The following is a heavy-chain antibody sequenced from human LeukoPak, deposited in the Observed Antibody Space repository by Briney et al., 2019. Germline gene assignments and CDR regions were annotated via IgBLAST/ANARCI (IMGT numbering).Heavy chain of an antibody. J-gene: IGHJ4*02. Sequence: GGSRRLSCEAPGFTFSGYGMHWVRQAPGKGLEWVAVIWYDGSNDDYADSVKGRFTISRDNSKSTLYLQMNSLRAEDTAIYYCARSIPRYDGSAYYPDYWGQGTLVTVSS. V-gene: IGHV3-33*01. CDR1: GFTFSGYG. CDR2: IWYDGSND. CDR3: ARSIPRYDGSAYYPDY. D-gene: IGHD3-22*01.